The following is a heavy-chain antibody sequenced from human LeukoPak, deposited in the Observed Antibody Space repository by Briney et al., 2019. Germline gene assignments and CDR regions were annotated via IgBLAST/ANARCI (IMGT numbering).Heavy chain of an antibody. V-gene: IGHV3-7*01. J-gene: IGHJ5*02. CDR1: GFTVTTNY. CDR3: ARDSRSDFWSGYLWFDP. CDR2: IKQDGSEK. Sequence: GGSLRLSCTASGFTVTTNYMSWVRQAPWKGLEWVANIKQDGSEKYYVDSVKGRFTISRDNAKNSLYLQMNSLRAEDTAVYYCARDSRSDFWSGYLWFDPWAREPWSPSPQ. D-gene: IGHD3-3*01.